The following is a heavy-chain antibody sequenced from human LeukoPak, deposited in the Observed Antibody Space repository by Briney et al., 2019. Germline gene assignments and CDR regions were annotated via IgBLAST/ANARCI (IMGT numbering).Heavy chain of an antibody. V-gene: IGHV1-69*04. Sequence: SVKVSCNASGGTLSNYAFSWVRQAPGQGLEWMGRITPSLRIANYAQKFQGRVTITADESTSTAYMELSSLRSEDTAVYYCARTTPVVVVGATPALVDKYFDYWGQGTLVTVSS. CDR2: ITPSLRIA. J-gene: IGHJ4*02. CDR1: GGTLSNYA. CDR3: ARTTPVVVVGATPALVDKYFDY. D-gene: IGHD2-15*01.